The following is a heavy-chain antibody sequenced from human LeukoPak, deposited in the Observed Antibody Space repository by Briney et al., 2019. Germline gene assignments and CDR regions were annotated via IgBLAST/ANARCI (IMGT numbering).Heavy chain of an antibody. D-gene: IGHD4-17*01. CDR3: ARGRQFYGDYAVDY. CDR1: GGSISSSNW. CDR2: IYHSGST. Sequence: PSGTLSLTCAVSGGSISSSNWWSWVRQPPGKGLEWIGEIYHSGSTNYNPSLKSRVTISVDESKNQFSLKLSSVTAADTAAYYCARGRQFYGDYAVDYWGQGTLVTVSS. V-gene: IGHV4-4*02. J-gene: IGHJ4*02.